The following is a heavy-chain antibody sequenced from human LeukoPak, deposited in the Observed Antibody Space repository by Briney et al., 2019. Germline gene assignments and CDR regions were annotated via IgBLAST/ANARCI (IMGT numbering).Heavy chain of an antibody. Sequence: ASVKVSCKASGYTFTGYYMHWVRQAPGQGLEWMGWINPNSGGTNSAQTFPGRVTMTRDTSISTAYMELSRLRSDDTAVYYCARDEIVVVPAAMSYYYYMDVWGKGTTVTVSS. CDR2: INPNSGGT. CDR3: ARDEIVVVPAAMSYYYYMDV. V-gene: IGHV1-2*02. CDR1: GYTFTGYY. J-gene: IGHJ6*03. D-gene: IGHD2-2*01.